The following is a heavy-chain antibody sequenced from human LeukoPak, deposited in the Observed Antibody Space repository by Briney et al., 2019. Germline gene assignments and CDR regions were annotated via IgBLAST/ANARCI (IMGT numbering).Heavy chain of an antibody. V-gene: IGHV3-74*01. D-gene: IGHD4-17*01. Sequence: PGGSLRLSCAASGFTLSSYWIHWVRQAPGEGLVWVSRINPDGSRTDYADSVKGRFTISRNNPKNSLYLQMNSLRAEDTAVYYCARNRGDPSYFDYWGQGTLVTVSS. J-gene: IGHJ4*02. CDR3: ARNRGDPSYFDY. CDR1: GFTLSSYW. CDR2: INPDGSRT.